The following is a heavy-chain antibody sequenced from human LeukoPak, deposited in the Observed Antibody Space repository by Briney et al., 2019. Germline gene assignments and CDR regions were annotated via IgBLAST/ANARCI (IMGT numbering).Heavy chain of an antibody. D-gene: IGHD3-22*01. Sequence: SVKDSCKGSGGTLSCYSISWVRQAPGQGLEWMGGIIPAFGTAHYAQKFQGRVTFTTDESTTTAYMELRSLRSEDTAVYYCASEGNYDSSGYSRYNYYYMDVWGKGTAVTVSS. V-gene: IGHV1-69*05. J-gene: IGHJ6*03. CDR1: GGTLSCYS. CDR2: IIPAFGTA. CDR3: ASEGNYDSSGYSRYNYYYMDV.